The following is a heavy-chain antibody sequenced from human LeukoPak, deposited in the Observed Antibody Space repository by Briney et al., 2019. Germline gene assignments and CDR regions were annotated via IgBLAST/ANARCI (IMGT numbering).Heavy chain of an antibody. D-gene: IGHD3-3*01. J-gene: IGHJ5*02. Sequence: MASETLSLTCTVSGGSISSYYWSWIRQPPGKGLEWIGYIYYSGSTNYNPSLKSRVTISVDTSKNQFSLKLSSVTAADTAVYYCARIDFWSGYEIFHVSPERDNWFDPWGQGTLVTVSS. CDR3: ARIDFWSGYEIFHVSPERDNWFDP. CDR1: GGSISSYY. V-gene: IGHV4-59*08. CDR2: IYYSGST.